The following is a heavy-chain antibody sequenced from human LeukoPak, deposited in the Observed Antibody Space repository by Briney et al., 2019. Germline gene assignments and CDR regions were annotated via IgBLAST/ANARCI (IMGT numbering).Heavy chain of an antibody. D-gene: IGHD3-10*01. CDR3: ARDLNYYCGSGSFYNVGSYDYFDY. J-gene: IGHJ4*02. V-gene: IGHV3-7*01. CDR1: GFTFSSYW. CDR2: IKQDGSEI. Sequence: PGGSLRLSCGASGFTFSSYWMSWVRLAPGKGLEWVANIKQDGSEIYYVDSVKGRFTISRDNAKNSLYLQMNSLRAEDTAVYYCARDLNYYCGSGSFYNVGSYDYFDYWGQGTLVTVSS.